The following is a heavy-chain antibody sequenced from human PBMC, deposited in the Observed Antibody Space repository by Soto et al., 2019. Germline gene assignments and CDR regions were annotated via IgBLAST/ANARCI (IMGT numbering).Heavy chain of an antibody. V-gene: IGHV1-18*04. J-gene: IGHJ4*01. Sequence: QVQRVQSGAEVKKPGASVKVSCKASGYTFTTYGITWVRQAPGQGLEWMGWISAYSGNTNYAQKLQGRLNVTTDNSTDTEYMDLRSSRSDVTAVSYCTRVVKAGDYGDYGRYYFDFWGHGNMGNVSS. CDR3: TRVVKAGDYGDYGRYYFDF. CDR1: GYTFTTYG. CDR2: ISAYSGNT. D-gene: IGHD4-17*01.